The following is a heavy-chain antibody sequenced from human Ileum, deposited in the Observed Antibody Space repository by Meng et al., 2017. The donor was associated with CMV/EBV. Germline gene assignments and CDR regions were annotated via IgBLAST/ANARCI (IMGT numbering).Heavy chain of an antibody. CDR3: AKIGQVREFDH. J-gene: IGHJ4*02. D-gene: IGHD3-10*01. V-gene: IGHV3-15*01. CDR2: ITNRYRGETT. Sequence: ASGFTFGDAWMSWVRQAPEKGLEWVAQITNRYRGETTGYVPPVTGRFTISRDDSRSTLFLQMNSLKTEDTGVYYCAKIGQVREFDHWGQGILVTVSS. CDR1: GFTFGDAW.